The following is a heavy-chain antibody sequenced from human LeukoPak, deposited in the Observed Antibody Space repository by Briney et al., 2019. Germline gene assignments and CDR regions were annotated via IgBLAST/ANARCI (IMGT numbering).Heavy chain of an antibody. V-gene: IGHV1-18*01. CDR2: ISAYNGNT. CDR1: GYTFTSYG. J-gene: IGHJ4*02. D-gene: IGHD3-10*02. CDR3: ARVSSGTTCLDY. Sequence: ASVKVSCKASGYTFTSYGISWVRQASGQGLEWMGWISAYNGNTSYAQKLQGRVTMTTDTSTSTAYMELRSLRSDDTAVYYCARVSSGTTCLDYWGQGTLVTVSS.